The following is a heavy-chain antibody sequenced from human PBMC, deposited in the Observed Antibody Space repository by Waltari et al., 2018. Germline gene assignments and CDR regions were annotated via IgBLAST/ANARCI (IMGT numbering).Heavy chain of an antibody. CDR1: GFMFSAYE. J-gene: IGHJ4*02. Sequence: EVYLVESGGGLEQPGGSLRLSCSASGFMFSAYEMNWVRQAAGKGLEGIAYSSVSGNREYYADSVKGRFTISRDNARDLVFLQMYNLRAEDTALYYCARMMPKYTSGWALDYWGQGTLVTVAS. CDR3: ARMMPKYTSGWALDY. D-gene: IGHD6-19*01. V-gene: IGHV3-48*03. CDR2: SSVSGNRE.